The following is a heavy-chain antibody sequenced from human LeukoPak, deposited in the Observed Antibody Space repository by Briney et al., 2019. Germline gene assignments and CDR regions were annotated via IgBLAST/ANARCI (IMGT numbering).Heavy chain of an antibody. Sequence: GGSLRLSCAASGFTFSSYGMHWVRQAPGKGLEWVAIIYYDGSDKYYADSVKGRFTISRDNSKDTLYLQMSSLRAEDTAVYYCARQIAYYYDSSGYYTTDYWGQGTLVTVSS. CDR3: ARQIAYYYDSSGYYTTDY. D-gene: IGHD3-22*01. CDR1: GFTFSSYG. CDR2: IYYDGSDK. V-gene: IGHV3-33*01. J-gene: IGHJ4*02.